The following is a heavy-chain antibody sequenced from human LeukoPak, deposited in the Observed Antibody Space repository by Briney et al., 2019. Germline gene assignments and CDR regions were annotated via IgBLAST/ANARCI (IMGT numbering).Heavy chain of an antibody. Sequence: ASVKVSCKASGYTFTGNYMHWVRQAPGQGLEWMGWINPNSGGTNYAQKFQGRVTMTRDTFISTAYMELSRLIFDDTAVYYCARGDSGYDHFYHMDVWGKGTTVTISS. CDR2: INPNSGGT. CDR3: ARGDSGYDHFYHMDV. CDR1: GYTFTGNY. D-gene: IGHD5-12*01. J-gene: IGHJ6*03. V-gene: IGHV1-2*02.